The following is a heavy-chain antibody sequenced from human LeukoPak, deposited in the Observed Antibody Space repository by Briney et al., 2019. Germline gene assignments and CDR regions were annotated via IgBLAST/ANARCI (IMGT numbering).Heavy chain of an antibody. CDR3: ERVGVDDSGNILKYFFDY. V-gene: IGHV4-59*01. CDR2: IHYSVSA. CDR1: NGPINTYQ. D-gene: IGHD4-23*01. J-gene: IGHJ4*02. Sequence: SETLSLTCTVSNGPINTYQGSCMRQPPGKGLEGIGNIHYSVSANYNPSLKSRVIISVDTSKNQLSLKLSPVTAADTALYYCERVGVDDSGNILKYFFDYWGQGTLVTVSS.